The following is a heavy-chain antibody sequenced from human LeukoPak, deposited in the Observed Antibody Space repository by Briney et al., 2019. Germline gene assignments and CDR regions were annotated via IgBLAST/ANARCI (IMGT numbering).Heavy chain of an antibody. J-gene: IGHJ5*02. V-gene: IGHV4-4*07. Sequence: PETLSLTCTVSGGSISSYYWSWIRQPAGKGLEWIGRIYRSGSSNYNPSLKSRVTMSVDTSKNQFSLNLTSVTAADTAVYYCARERGVAMADCSGGSCYRSLDPWGQGTLVTVSS. CDR1: GGSISSYY. CDR3: ARERGVAMADCSGGSCYRSLDP. CDR2: IYRSGSS. D-gene: IGHD2-15*01.